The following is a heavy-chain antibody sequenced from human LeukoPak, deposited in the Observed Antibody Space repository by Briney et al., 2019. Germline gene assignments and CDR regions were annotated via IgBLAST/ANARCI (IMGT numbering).Heavy chain of an antibody. CDR3: AREPLGYDFWSGYQENWFDP. CDR2: INHSGST. J-gene: IGHJ5*02. Sequence: SQTLSLTCAVSGGSISSGGYSWSWIRQPPGKGLEWIGEINHSGSTNYNPSLKSRVTISVDTSKNQFSLKLSSVTAADTAVYYCAREPLGYDFWSGYQENWFDPWGQGTLVTVSS. V-gene: IGHV4-30-2*01. CDR1: GGSISSGGYS. D-gene: IGHD3-3*01.